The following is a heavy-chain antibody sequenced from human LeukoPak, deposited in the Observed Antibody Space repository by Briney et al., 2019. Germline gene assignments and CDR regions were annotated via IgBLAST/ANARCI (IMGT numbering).Heavy chain of an antibody. D-gene: IGHD1-26*01. CDR2: IYSGGST. Sequence: PGGSLRLSCAASGFTVSSNYMSWVRQAPGKGLEWVSVIYSGGSTYCADSVKGRFTISRDNSKNTLYLQMNSLRAEDTAVYYCARAEWELPTYKYYFDYWGQGTLVTVSS. CDR3: ARAEWELPTYKYYFDY. V-gene: IGHV3-66*01. J-gene: IGHJ4*02. CDR1: GFTVSSNY.